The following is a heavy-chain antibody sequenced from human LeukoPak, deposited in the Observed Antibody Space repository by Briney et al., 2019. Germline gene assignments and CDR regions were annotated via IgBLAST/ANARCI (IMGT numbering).Heavy chain of an antibody. CDR3: AKYSSSWYVFDY. CDR1: GYTFTGYY. D-gene: IGHD6-13*01. CDR2: INPNSGGT. J-gene: IGHJ4*02. Sequence: ASVKVSCKASGYTFTGYYMHWVRRAPGQGLEWMGWINPNSGGTNYAQKFQGRVTMTRDTSISTAYMELSRLRSDDTAVYYCAKYSSSWYVFDYWGQGTLVTVSS. V-gene: IGHV1-2*02.